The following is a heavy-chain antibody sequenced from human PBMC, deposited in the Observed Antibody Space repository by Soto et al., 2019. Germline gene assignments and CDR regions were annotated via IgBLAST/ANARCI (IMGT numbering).Heavy chain of an antibody. CDR2: ISSSSSYI. CDR3: ARDQDDFWSGSPVGYMDV. J-gene: IGHJ6*03. V-gene: IGHV3-21*01. D-gene: IGHD3-3*01. Sequence: GGSLRLSCAASGFTFSSYSMNWVRQAPGKGLEWVSSISSSSSYIYYADSVKGRFTISRDNAKNSLYLQMNSLRAEDTAVYYCARDQDDFWSGSPVGYMDVWGKGTTVTVSS. CDR1: GFTFSSYS.